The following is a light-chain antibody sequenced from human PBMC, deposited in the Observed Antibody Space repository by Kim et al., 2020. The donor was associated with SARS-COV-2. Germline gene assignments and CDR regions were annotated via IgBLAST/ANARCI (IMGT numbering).Light chain of an antibody. CDR2: QDS. J-gene: IGLJ2*01. V-gene: IGLV3-1*01. CDR3: PAWDSSTAV. Sequence: SYELTQPPSVSVSPGQTASITCSGDKLGDKYACWYQQKPGQSPVLVIYQDSKRPSGIPERSSGSNSGNTATLTISGTQAMDEADYYCPAWDSSTAVFGGG. CDR1: KLGDKY.